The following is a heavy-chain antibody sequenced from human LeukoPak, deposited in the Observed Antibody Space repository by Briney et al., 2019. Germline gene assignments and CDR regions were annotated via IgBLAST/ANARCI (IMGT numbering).Heavy chain of an antibody. CDR1: GGSFSGYY. CDR2: INHSGST. CDR3: ARLRWLRSGDLDY. D-gene: IGHD5-12*01. J-gene: IGHJ4*02. Sequence: SETLSLTCAVYGGSFSGYYWSWIRQPPGKGLEWIGEINHSGSTNYNPSLKSRVTISVDTSKNQFSLNLKSVTAADTAVYYCARLRWLRSGDLDYWGQGTLVTVSS. V-gene: IGHV4-34*01.